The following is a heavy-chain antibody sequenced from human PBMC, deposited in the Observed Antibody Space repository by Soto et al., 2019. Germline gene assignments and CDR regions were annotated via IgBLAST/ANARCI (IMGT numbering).Heavy chain of an antibody. J-gene: IGHJ4*02. D-gene: IGHD6-13*01. CDR2: ISAYNGNT. Sequence: GPSVKVSRQASGYTFPSYGISWVRQAPVQGLEWMGWISAYNGNTNYAQKLQGRVTMTTDTSTSTAYMELRSLRSDDTAVYYCARAKFSEPGIAAAGLDYWGQGTLVTVSS. CDR1: GYTFPSYG. CDR3: ARAKFSEPGIAAAGLDY. V-gene: IGHV1-18*04.